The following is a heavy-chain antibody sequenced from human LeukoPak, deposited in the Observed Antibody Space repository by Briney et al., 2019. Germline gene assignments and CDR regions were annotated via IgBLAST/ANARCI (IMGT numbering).Heavy chain of an antibody. V-gene: IGHV1-18*01. J-gene: IGHJ6*03. CDR1: GYTLTSYG. Sequence: ASVKVSCKASGYTLTSYGISWVRQAPGQGLEWMGWISAYNGNTRYAQKLQGRVTMTTDSSTSTAYMELRSLRSDDTAVYYCASQQDGDYSRSFLYYYYYMDVWGKGTTVTISS. CDR3: ASQQDGDYSRSFLYYYYYMDV. D-gene: IGHD4-17*01. CDR2: ISAYNGNT.